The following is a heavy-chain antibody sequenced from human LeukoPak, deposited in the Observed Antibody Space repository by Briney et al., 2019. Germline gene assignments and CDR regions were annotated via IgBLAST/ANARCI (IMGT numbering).Heavy chain of an antibody. D-gene: IGHD6-13*01. J-gene: IGHJ4*02. CDR1: GFTFSSYA. Sequence: GGSLRLSCAASGFTFSSYAMHWVRQAPGKGLEWVAVISYDGSNKYYADSVKGRFTISRDNSKNTLYLQMNSLGAEDTAVYYCARDSYSSSWYSFDYWGQGTLVTVSS. CDR2: ISYDGSNK. V-gene: IGHV3-30-3*01. CDR3: ARDSYSSSWYSFDY.